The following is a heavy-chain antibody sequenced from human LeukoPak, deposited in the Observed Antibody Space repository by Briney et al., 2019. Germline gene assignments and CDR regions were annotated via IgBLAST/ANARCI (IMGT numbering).Heavy chain of an antibody. V-gene: IGHV3-30*18. Sequence: GGSLRLSCAASGFTFSSYGMHWVRQAPGKGLEWVAVISYDGSNKYYADSVKGRFTISRDNSKNTLYLQMNSLRAEDTAVYYCANLGQAEYFQHWGQGTLVTVSS. J-gene: IGHJ1*01. CDR1: GFTFSSYG. CDR3: ANLGQAEYFQH. CDR2: ISYDGSNK.